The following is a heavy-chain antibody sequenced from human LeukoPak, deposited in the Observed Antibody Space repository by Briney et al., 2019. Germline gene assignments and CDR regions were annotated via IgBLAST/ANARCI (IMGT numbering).Heavy chain of an antibody. CDR1: GHTFTSYY. Sequence: ASVKVSCKASGHTFTSYYMHWVRQAPGQGLEWMGIINPSGGSTSYAQKFQGRVTMTRDMSTSTVYMELSSLRSEDTAVYYCARESDRPYSGYDVWGQGTLVTVSS. D-gene: IGHD5-12*01. J-gene: IGHJ4*02. V-gene: IGHV1-46*01. CDR3: ARESDRPYSGYDV. CDR2: INPSGGST.